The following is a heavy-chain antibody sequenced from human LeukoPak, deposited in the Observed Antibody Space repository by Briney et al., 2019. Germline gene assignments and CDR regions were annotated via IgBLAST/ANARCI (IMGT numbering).Heavy chain of an antibody. CDR1: GYTFTSYD. D-gene: IGHD3-22*01. Sequence: GASVKVSCKASGYTFTSYDINWVRQATGQGLEWMGWMNPNSGNTGYAQKFQGRVTMTRDTSTSTVYMELSSLRSEDTAVYYCARYTYYYDSSGYDESDYWGQGTLVTVSS. V-gene: IGHV1-8*01. J-gene: IGHJ4*02. CDR3: ARYTYYYDSSGYDESDY. CDR2: MNPNSGNT.